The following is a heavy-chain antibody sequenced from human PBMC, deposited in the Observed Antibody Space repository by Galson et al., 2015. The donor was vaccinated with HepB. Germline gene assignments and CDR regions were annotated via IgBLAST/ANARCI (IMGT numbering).Heavy chain of an antibody. CDR2: IIPIVETV. J-gene: IGHJ3*02. CDR3: GLVLAGLPGAFDI. V-gene: IGHV1-69*13. CDR1: GGTFSSYA. D-gene: IGHD2/OR15-2a*01. Sequence: SVKVSCKASGGTFSSYAISWVRQAPGQGIEWMGGIIPIVETVNYAQKFQGRVTITADESTSTVYMELSSLRSDDTAVYYCGLVLAGLPGAFDIWGQGTMVTVSS.